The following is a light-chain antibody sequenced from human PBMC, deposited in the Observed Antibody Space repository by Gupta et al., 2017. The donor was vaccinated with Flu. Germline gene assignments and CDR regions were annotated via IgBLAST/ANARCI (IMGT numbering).Light chain of an antibody. CDR2: WAS. J-gene: IGKJ1*01. V-gene: IGKV4-1*01. CDR1: QSILYTSNNRNY. Sequence: DIVMTQSPDSLAVSLGERATINCRSSQSILYTSNNRNYLAWYQQKPGQPPKLLIYWASTRESGVPDRFSGSGSGTDFTLTISSLQAEDVATYYCQQDDDGPSTFGQGTQVAIK. CDR3: QQDDDGPST.